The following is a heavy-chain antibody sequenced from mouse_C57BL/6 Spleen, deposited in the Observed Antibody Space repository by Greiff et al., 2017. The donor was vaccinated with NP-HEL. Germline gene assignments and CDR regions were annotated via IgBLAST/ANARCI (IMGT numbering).Heavy chain of an antibody. CDR1: GYTFTSYW. CDR3: AIQPGITTAVATRDAMDY. CDR2: IHPSDSDT. V-gene: IGHV1-74*01. D-gene: IGHD1-1*01. J-gene: IGHJ4*01. Sequence: VQLQESGAELVKPGASVKVSCKASGYTFTSYWMHWVKQRPGQGLEWIGRIHPSDSDTNYNQKFKGKATLTVDKSSSTAYMQLSSLTSEDSAVYYCAIQPGITTAVATRDAMDYWGQGTSVTVSS.